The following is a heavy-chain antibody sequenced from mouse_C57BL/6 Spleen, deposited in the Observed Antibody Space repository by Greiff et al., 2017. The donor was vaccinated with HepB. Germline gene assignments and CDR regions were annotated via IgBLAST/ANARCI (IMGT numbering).Heavy chain of an antibody. D-gene: IGHD1-1*01. CDR1: GFSLSTSGMG. CDR3: ARDYYGSSLSMDY. Sequence: QVTLKVSGPGILQSSQTLSLSCSFSGFSLSTSGMGVSWIRQPPGKGLEWLAHIYWDDDKRYNPFLKSRLTISKDTSRNQVFLKITSVDTADTATYYCARDYYGSSLSMDYWGQGTSVTVSS. J-gene: IGHJ4*01. V-gene: IGHV8-12*01. CDR2: IYWDDDK.